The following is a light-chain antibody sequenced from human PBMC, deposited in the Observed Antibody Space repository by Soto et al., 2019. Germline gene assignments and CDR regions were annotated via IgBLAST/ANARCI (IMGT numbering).Light chain of an antibody. CDR2: AAA. CDR3: LQAHNYPLT. V-gene: IGKV1-6*02. J-gene: IGKJ4*01. Sequence: AIQMAQSPSSLSASVGDRVTITCRASQGIGNDVGWFQQKPGKAPKLLIYAAATLQSGVPSRCSGSRSGTDFTLTISSLQPEDFATYYCLQAHNYPLTFGGGTKVEIK. CDR1: QGIGND.